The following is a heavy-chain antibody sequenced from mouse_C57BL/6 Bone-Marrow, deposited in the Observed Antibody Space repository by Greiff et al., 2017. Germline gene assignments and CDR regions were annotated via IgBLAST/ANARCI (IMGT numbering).Heavy chain of an antibody. CDR2: IYPSDSET. J-gene: IGHJ3*01. V-gene: IGHV1-61*01. CDR1: GYTFTSYW. CDR3: ARSYDYDEGFAY. Sequence: QVQLHHRVSSLFLPFSSFQLSCKASGYTFTSYWMDWVKQRPGQGLEWIGNIYPSDSETHYNQKFQDKATLTVVKSSSTAYIQLSSLTSEDSAVDYCARSYDYDEGFAYWGQGTLVTVSA. D-gene: IGHD2-4*01.